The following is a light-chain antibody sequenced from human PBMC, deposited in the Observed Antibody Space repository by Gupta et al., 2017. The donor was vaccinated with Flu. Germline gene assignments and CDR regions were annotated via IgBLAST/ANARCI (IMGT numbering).Light chain of an antibody. CDR2: STS. Sequence: QTVVTQVPSLTVSPGGPVPLTCSYSTGAVTSDDHANWFQQKVCQAPRALIYSTSSKHSWTPARYSGSLLGGKAALTLSGVQPEDEAEYYCLLACSGGAVVFGGGTKLTVL. CDR3: LLACSGGAVV. V-gene: IGLV7-43*01. CDR1: TGAVTSDDH. J-gene: IGLJ2*01.